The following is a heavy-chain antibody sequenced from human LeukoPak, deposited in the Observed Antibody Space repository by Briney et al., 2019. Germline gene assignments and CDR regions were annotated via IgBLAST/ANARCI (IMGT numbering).Heavy chain of an antibody. D-gene: IGHD6-19*01. CDR2: IYYSGST. J-gene: IGHJ4*02. CDR1: GSSISSSSHY. V-gene: IGHV4-39*07. CDR3: ARVGYSNAWGLDS. Sequence: SETLSLTCTVSGSSISSSSHYWGWIRQPPGKGLEWXGSIYYSGSTYYNPSLKSRVTMSVDTSKNQFSLRLSSVTAADTAVYFCARVGYSNAWGLDSWGQGTLVTVSS.